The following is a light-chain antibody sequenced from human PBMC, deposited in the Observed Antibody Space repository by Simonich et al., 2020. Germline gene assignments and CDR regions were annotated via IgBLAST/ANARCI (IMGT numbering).Light chain of an antibody. Sequence: DIQMTQSPSSLSASVGDRVTITCRASQGISNSLAWYQQKQGKAPTLLLYAAYILESGVPSRFSGSGSGTDYTLTISSLQPEDFATYYCQQYNSYSTFGGGTKVEIK. CDR3: QQYNSYST. CDR2: AAY. V-gene: IGKV1-NL1*01. CDR1: QGISNS. J-gene: IGKJ4*01.